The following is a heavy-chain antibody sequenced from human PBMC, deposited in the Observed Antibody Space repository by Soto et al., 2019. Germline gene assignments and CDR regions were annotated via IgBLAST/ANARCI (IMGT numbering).Heavy chain of an antibody. CDR1: GFTFKNAW. V-gene: IGHV3-15*01. CDR3: TTDGATIFFDP. D-gene: IGHD3-10*02. CDR2: IKTKADAGTT. J-gene: IGHJ5*02. Sequence: GGSLRLSCAASGFTFKNAWMSWVRQAPGKGLEWVGRIKTKADAGTTDYAAPEKGRFTISRDDSKNTLYLQMNSLKNEDTALYFCTTDGATIFFDPRGQGALVTVSS.